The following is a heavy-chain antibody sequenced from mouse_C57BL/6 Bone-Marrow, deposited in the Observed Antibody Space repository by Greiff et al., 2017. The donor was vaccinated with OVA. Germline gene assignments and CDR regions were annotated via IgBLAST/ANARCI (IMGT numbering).Heavy chain of an antibody. V-gene: IGHV14-4*01. CDR3: TTSLTGRDY. J-gene: IGHJ2*01. Sequence: VQLQQSGAELVRPGASVKLSCTASGFNIKDDYMHWVKQRPEQGLEWIGWIDPENGDTEYASKFQGKATITADTSSNTAYLQLSSLTSEDTAVYYCTTSLTGRDYWGQGTTLTVSS. CDR2: IDPENGDT. CDR1: GFNIKDDY. D-gene: IGHD4-1*01.